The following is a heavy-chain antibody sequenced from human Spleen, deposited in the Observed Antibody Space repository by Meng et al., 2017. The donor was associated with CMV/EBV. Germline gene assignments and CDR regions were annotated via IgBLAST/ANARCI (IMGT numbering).Heavy chain of an antibody. Sequence: GESLKISCVASGFTFSDYWMNWVRQAPGKGLEWVANIKQDGSEKYHVDSVKGRFTISRDNAKNSLYLQMNSLRAEDTAVYYCARERDYSNYGNFDYWGQGTLVTVSS. CDR2: IKQDGSEK. J-gene: IGHJ4*02. V-gene: IGHV3-7*01. D-gene: IGHD4-11*01. CDR3: ARERDYSNYGNFDY. CDR1: GFTFSDYW.